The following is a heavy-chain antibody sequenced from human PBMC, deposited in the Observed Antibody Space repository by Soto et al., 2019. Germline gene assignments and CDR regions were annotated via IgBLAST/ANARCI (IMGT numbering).Heavy chain of an antibody. D-gene: IGHD5-12*01. CDR2: IYYSGST. J-gene: IGHJ4*02. V-gene: IGHV4-59*01. CDR1: GGSISSYY. Sequence: PSETLSLTCTVSGGSISSYYWSWVRQPPGKGLEWIGYIYYSGSTNYNPSLKSRVTISVDTSKNQFSLKLSSVTAADTAVYYCATSPRWLNFDYWGQGTLVTVSS. CDR3: ATSPRWLNFDY.